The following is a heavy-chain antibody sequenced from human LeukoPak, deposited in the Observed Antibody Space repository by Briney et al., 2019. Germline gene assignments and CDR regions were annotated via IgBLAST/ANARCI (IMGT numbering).Heavy chain of an antibody. CDR2: IRSKAYGGTT. J-gene: IGHJ4*02. V-gene: IGHV3-49*03. CDR3: TSLSRQYYYDSSGYPIY. D-gene: IGHD3-22*01. Sequence: GGSLRLSCTASGFTFGDYAMGWFRQAPGKGLEWVGFIRSKAYGGTTEYAASVKGRFTISGDDSKSIAYLQMNSLKTEDTAVYYCTSLSRQYYYDSSGYPIYWGQGTLVTVSS. CDR1: GFTFGDYA.